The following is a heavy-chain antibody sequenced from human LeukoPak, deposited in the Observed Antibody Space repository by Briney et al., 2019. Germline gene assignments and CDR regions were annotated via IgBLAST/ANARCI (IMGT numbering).Heavy chain of an antibody. Sequence: ASVKVSCKASGGTFSSCAISWVRQAPGQGLEWMGGIIPIFGTANYAQKFQGRVTITADESTSTAYMELSSLRSEDTAVYYCARSQAHCGSGGSCYFTYYYYGMDVWGKGTTVTVSS. J-gene: IGHJ6*04. CDR1: GGTFSSCA. CDR2: IIPIFGTA. V-gene: IGHV1-69*13. CDR3: ARSQAHCGSGGSCYFTYYYYGMDV. D-gene: IGHD2-15*01.